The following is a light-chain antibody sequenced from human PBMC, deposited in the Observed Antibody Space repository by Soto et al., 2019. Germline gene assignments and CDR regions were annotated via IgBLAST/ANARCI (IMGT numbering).Light chain of an antibody. CDR3: QSYDSSLSGSV. V-gene: IGLV1-40*01. Sequence: QSVLTQPPSVYGAPGQRVTISCTGSSSNIGAGYDVHWYQQLPGTAPKLLIYGNSNRPSGVPDRFSGSKSGTSAPLAITGLQAEDEADYYCQSYDSSLSGSVFGGGTKLTVL. CDR1: SSNIGAGYD. CDR2: GNS. J-gene: IGLJ3*02.